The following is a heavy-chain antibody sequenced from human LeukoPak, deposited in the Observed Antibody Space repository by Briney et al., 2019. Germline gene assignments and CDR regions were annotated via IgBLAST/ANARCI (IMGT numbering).Heavy chain of an antibody. D-gene: IGHD6-13*01. Sequence: GGSLRLSCAASGFTFSSYSMNWVRQAPGKGLEWVSSISSSSSYIYYADSVKGRFTISRDNAKNSLYLQMNSLRAEGTAVYYCASRLIAAAGIHYGMDVWGQGTTVTVSS. CDR2: ISSSSSYI. CDR1: GFTFSSYS. J-gene: IGHJ6*02. CDR3: ASRLIAAAGIHYGMDV. V-gene: IGHV3-21*01.